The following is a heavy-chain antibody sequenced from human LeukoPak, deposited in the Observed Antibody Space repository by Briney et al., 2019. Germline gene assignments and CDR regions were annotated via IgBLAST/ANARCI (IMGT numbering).Heavy chain of an antibody. Sequence: GGSLRLACAAAGFTASSNYMSWDRQAPGEWLEWVSSISSSSSYIYYDDPVKGRSTISRDNDKNSMSLQMNSLRAEATAVYYCARDFRGSSFLFAYWGQGTLVTVSS. V-gene: IGHV3-21*01. D-gene: IGHD6-6*01. J-gene: IGHJ4*02. CDR3: ARDFRGSSFLFAY. CDR2: ISSSSSYI. CDR1: GFTASSNY.